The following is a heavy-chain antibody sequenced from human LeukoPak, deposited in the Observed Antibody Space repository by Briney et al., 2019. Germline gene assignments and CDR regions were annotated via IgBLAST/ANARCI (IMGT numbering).Heavy chain of an antibody. CDR2: ISSSSSTI. CDR3: ARDSYYGSGSYYNADY. Sequence: PGGSLRLSCAASGFTFSSYSMHWVRQAPGKGLEWVSYISSSSSTIYYADSVKGRFTISRDNAKNSLYLQMNSLRDEDTAVYYCARDSYYGSGSYYNADYWGQATLVTVPS. CDR1: GFTFSSYS. V-gene: IGHV3-48*02. J-gene: IGHJ4*02. D-gene: IGHD3-10*01.